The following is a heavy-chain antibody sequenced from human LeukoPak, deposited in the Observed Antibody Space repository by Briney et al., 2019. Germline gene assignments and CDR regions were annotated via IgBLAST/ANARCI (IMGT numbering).Heavy chain of an antibody. CDR2: INPSGNT. CDR3: ARGDHNWNYYYYYGMDV. CDR1: GGSFSNYC. D-gene: IGHD1-20*01. J-gene: IGHJ6*02. V-gene: IGHV4-34*01. Sequence: SETLSLTCAVYGGSFSNYCWTWIRQPPGKGLEWIGEINPSGNTNYNPSLKSRVTISVDTSKNQFSLKLSSVTAADTAVYYCARGDHNWNYYYYYGMDVWGQGTTVTVSS.